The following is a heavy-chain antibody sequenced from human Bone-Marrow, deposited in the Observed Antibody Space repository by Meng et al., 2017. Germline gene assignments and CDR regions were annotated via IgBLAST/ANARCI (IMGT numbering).Heavy chain of an antibody. Sequence: GESLKISCTASGFTFGDYAMSWFRQAPGKGLEWVGFIRSKAYGGTTEYAASVKGRFTISRDDSKSIAYLQMNSLKTEDTAVYYCTRVPESPYGDYGVDWFDPWGQGTLVTVS. J-gene: IGHJ5*02. CDR2: IRSKAYGGTT. V-gene: IGHV3-49*03. CDR3: TRVPESPYGDYGVDWFDP. D-gene: IGHD4-17*01. CDR1: GFTFGDYA.